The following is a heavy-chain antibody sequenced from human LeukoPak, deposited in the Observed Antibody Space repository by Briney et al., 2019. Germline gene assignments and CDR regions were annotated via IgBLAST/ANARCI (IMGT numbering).Heavy chain of an antibody. D-gene: IGHD2-15*01. J-gene: IGHJ3*02. Sequence: GSSVKVSCKASGGTFSSYAISWVRQAPGQGLEWMERIIPIFGTANYAQKFQGRVTITTDESTSTAYMELSSLTSEDTAVYYCARDRGPYCSGGSCLDAFDIWGQGTMVTVSS. V-gene: IGHV1-69*05. CDR2: IIPIFGTA. CDR3: ARDRGPYCSGGSCLDAFDI. CDR1: GGTFSSYA.